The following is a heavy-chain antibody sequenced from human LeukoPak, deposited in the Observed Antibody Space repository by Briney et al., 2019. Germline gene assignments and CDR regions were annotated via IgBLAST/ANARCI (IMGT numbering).Heavy chain of an antibody. CDR3: ARVGDYALKD. D-gene: IGHD3-16*01. CDR2: IYTSGNT. CDR1: GVSISTTNYY. J-gene: IGHJ4*02. Sequence: SETLSLTCTVSGVSISTTNYYWAWIRQPAGKGLEWIGRIYTSGNTNYNPSLKSRVTMSVDTSKNQFSLKLSSVTAADTAVYYCARVGDYALKDWGQGTLVTVSS. V-gene: IGHV4-4*07.